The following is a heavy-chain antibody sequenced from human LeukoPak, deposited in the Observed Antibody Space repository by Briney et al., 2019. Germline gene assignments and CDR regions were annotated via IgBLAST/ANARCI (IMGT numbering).Heavy chain of an antibody. CDR1: GFTFSCYA. Sequence: GGSLRLSCAASGFTFSCYAMHWVRQAPGKGLEWVAVISFDGSNQHYADSVKGRFTISRDNSKNTLYLQMNSLRTEDTAVYYCAREPETRYNFDYWGQGTLVTVSS. D-gene: IGHD1-14*01. CDR3: AREPETRYNFDY. V-gene: IGHV3-30-3*01. J-gene: IGHJ4*02. CDR2: ISFDGSNQ.